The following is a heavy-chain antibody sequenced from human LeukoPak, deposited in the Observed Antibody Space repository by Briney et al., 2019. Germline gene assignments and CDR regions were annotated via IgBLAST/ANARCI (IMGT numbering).Heavy chain of an antibody. V-gene: IGHV1-45*02. CDR1: GYTFAYRY. Sequence: ASVKVSCKASGYTFAYRYLHWVRQAPGQALEWMGWITPFNGNTNYAQKFQDRVTINRDRSMSTAYMELSSLRSEDTAMYYCATWGGSGSYFDYWGQGTLVTVSS. D-gene: IGHD3-10*01. J-gene: IGHJ4*02. CDR2: ITPFNGNT. CDR3: ATWGGSGSYFDY.